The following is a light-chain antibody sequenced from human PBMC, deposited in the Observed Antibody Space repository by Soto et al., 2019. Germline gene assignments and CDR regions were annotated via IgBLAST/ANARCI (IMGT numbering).Light chain of an antibody. CDR1: QGISSY. CDR3: QQLNTYPSST. V-gene: IGKV1-9*01. CDR2: AAS. Sequence: IHLTQSPSSLSSSVGDRVTITCRASQGISSYLAWYQQKPGKAPKLLIYAASTLQSGVPSRFSGSGSGTDFTLTISSLQPEDFATYYCQQLNTYPSSTFGGGTKVDIK. J-gene: IGKJ4*01.